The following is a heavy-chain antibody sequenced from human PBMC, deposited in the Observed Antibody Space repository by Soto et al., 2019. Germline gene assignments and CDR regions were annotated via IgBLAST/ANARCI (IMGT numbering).Heavy chain of an antibody. J-gene: IGHJ6*02. V-gene: IGHV1-18*04. CDR3: ARDGRSSTDGYYYSMDC. CDR2: ISAYNGNT. D-gene: IGHD6-6*01. Sequence: ASVKVSCKASGYTFTSYGISWVRPAPGQGLEWMVWISAYNGNTNYAQKLQGRVTMTTDTSTSIAYMELRSLRSDDTAVYYCARDGRSSTDGYYYSMDCWGQGSTVTVAS. CDR1: GYTFTSYG.